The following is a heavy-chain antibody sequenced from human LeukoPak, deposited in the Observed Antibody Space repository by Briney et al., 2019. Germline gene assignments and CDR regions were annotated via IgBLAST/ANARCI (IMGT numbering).Heavy chain of an antibody. J-gene: IGHJ5*02. Sequence: PSETLSLTCAVYGGSFSGYYWSWIRQPPGKGLEWIGEINHSGSTNYNPSLKSRVTISVDTSKNQFSLKLSSVTAADTAVYYCARGGTYDFRVPNWFDPWGQGTLVTVSS. CDR2: INHSGST. D-gene: IGHD3-3*01. V-gene: IGHV4-34*01. CDR3: ARGGTYDFRVPNWFDP. CDR1: GGSFSGYY.